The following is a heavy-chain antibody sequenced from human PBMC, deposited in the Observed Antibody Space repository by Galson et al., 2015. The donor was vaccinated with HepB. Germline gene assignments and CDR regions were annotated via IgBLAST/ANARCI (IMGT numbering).Heavy chain of an antibody. J-gene: IGHJ4*02. CDR1: GFTFNSYA. Sequence: SLRLSCAASGFTFNSYAMSWVRQAPGKGLEWVSSISGSGENTYYADSVRGRFAISRDNSKNTLSLQMSGLRADDTAVYFCAKDFSGRSAYDYWGLGALVTVSS. V-gene: IGHV3-23*01. CDR3: AKDFSGRSAYDY. CDR2: ISGSGENT. D-gene: IGHD6-25*01.